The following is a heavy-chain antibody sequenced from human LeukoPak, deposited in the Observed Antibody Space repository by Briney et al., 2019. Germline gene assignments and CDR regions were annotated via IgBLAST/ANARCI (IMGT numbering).Heavy chain of an antibody. D-gene: IGHD4-17*01. V-gene: IGHV3-48*04. J-gene: IGHJ4*02. CDR2: ISSSSSTI. CDR1: GFTFSSYS. CDR3: ATAPWYGDYNPWYFDY. Sequence: PGGSLRLSCAASGFTFSSYSMNWVRQAPGKGLEWVSYISSSSSTIYYADSVKGRFTISRDNAKNSLYLQMNSLKVEDTAVYYCATAPWYGDYNPWYFDYWGQGTLVTVSS.